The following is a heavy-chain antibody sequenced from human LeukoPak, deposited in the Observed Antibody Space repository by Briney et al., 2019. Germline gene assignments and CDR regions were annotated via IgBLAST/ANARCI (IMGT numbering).Heavy chain of an antibody. J-gene: IGHJ4*02. CDR1: GNTFTTYY. CDR3: ARHDLGGRSPFDC. Sequence: GASVKVSCKTSGNTFTTYYMHWVRQAPRQGLEWLGIINPSGDSTTYAQKFQGRVTMTRDTSTSTVYMDLSSLRSEDTAVYYCARHDLGGRSPFDCWGQGTLVTVSS. CDR2: INPSGDST. V-gene: IGHV1-46*01. D-gene: IGHD2-15*01.